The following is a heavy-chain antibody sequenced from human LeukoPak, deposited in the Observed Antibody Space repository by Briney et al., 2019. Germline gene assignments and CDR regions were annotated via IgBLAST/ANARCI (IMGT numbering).Heavy chain of an antibody. CDR3: AKAPVTTCRGALCYPFDY. D-gene: IGHD2-15*01. CDR1: GFTLSSYA. Sequence: GGSLRLSCAASGFTLSSYAMSWVRQAPGKGLEWVSAISDTGNTYHADSVKGRFTISRDSSKNTLLLQMDRLRPEDAAVYYCAKAPVTTCRGALCYPFDYWGLGTLVTVSS. CDR2: ISDTGNT. J-gene: IGHJ4*02. V-gene: IGHV3-23*01.